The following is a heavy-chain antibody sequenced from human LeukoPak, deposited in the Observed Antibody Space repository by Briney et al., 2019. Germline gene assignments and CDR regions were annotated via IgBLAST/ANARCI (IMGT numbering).Heavy chain of an antibody. V-gene: IGHV4-59*01. J-gene: IGHJ4*02. CDR1: GGFISNYY. CDR3: ARSVLGYSYGLHIDY. D-gene: IGHD5-18*01. CDR2: IYYSGST. Sequence: PSETLSLTCTVSGGFISNYYWSWIRQPPGKGLEWIGYIYYSGSTNSNPPLKSRVTISVDTSKNQFSLKLSSLTAADTAVYYCARSVLGYSYGLHIDYWGQGTLVTVSS.